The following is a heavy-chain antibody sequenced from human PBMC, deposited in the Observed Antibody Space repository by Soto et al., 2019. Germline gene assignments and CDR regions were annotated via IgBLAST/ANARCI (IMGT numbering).Heavy chain of an antibody. CDR2: INAGNGNT. CDR1: GYTFTSYA. D-gene: IGHD3-22*01. CDR3: ARDVPDYYDSSNLFEY. Sequence: ASVKVSCKASGYTFTSYAMHWVRQAPGQRLEWMGWINAGNGNTKYSQKFQGRVTITRDTSASTAYMELSSLRSEDTAVYYCARDVPDYYDSSNLFEYWGQGTLVTVSS. V-gene: IGHV1-3*01. J-gene: IGHJ4*02.